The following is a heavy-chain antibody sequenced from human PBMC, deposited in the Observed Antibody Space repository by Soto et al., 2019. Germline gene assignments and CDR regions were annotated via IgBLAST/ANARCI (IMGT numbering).Heavy chain of an antibody. V-gene: IGHV6-1*01. CDR2: TYYRSKWYN. Sequence: QVQLQQSGPGLVKPSQTLSLTCAISGDSVSSNDAAWEWIRQSPTRGLEWLGRTYYRSKWYNEYTVSLRSRIIINADASRNQFSLHLSSVTPEDTAVYYSARMSDSTFDFWGTGILVTLSS. CDR1: GDSVSSNDAA. CDR3: ARMSDSTFDF. J-gene: IGHJ4*02. D-gene: IGHD3-22*01.